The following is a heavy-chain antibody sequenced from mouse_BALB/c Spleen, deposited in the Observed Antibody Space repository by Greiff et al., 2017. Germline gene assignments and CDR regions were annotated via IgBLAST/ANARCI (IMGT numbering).Heavy chain of an antibody. V-gene: IGHV14-3*02. CDR2: IDPANGNT. Sequence: VQLKESGAELVKPGASVKLSCTASGFNIKDTYMHWVKQRPEQGLEWIGRIDPANGNTKYDPKFQGKATITADTSSNTAYLQLSSLTSEDTAVYYCARYFDGYPYAMDYWGQGTSVTVSS. CDR1: GFNIKDTY. CDR3: ARYFDGYPYAMDY. D-gene: IGHD2-3*01. J-gene: IGHJ4*01.